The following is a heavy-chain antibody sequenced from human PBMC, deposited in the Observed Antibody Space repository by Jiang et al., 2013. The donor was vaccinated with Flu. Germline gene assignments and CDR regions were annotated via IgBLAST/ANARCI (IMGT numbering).Heavy chain of an antibody. D-gene: IGHD5-12*01. CDR1: SFG. CDR3: ARCERIVATIGDY. Sequence: SFGINWVRQAPGQGLEWMGWISTYNSNTNYAQKLQGRVTMTTDTSTSTAYMELRSLRSDDTAVYYCARCERIVATIGDYWGQGTLVTVSS. V-gene: IGHV1-18*01. J-gene: IGHJ4*02. CDR2: ISTYNSNT.